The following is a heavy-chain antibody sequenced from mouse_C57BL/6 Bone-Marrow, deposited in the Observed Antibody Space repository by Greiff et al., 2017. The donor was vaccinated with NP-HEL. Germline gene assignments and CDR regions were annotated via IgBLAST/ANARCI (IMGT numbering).Heavy chain of an antibody. CDR1: GFTFSSYG. CDR3: ARHDLLGAMDY. J-gene: IGHJ4*01. Sequence: EVHLVESGGDLVKPGGSLKLSCAASGFTFSSYGMSWVRQTPDTRLEWVATISSGGSYTSYPDSVKGRFTISRDNAKNTLYLQMSSLKSEDTAMYYCARHDLLGAMDYWGQGTSVTVSS. D-gene: IGHD2-1*01. V-gene: IGHV5-6*01. CDR2: ISSGGSYT.